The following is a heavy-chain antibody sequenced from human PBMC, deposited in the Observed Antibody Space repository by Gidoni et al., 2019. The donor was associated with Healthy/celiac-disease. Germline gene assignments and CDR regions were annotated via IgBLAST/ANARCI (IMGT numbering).Heavy chain of an antibody. D-gene: IGHD6-13*01. V-gene: IGHV3-48*03. Sequence: EVQLVESGGGLVQPGGCLKLSSPASGFTFSSYEMNWVRQAPGKGLECVSYISSSGSTIYYADSVKGRFTISRDNAKNSLYLQMNSLRAEDTAVYYCARAPRGGSSWRPHYYFDYWGQGTLVTVSS. CDR2: ISSSGSTI. CDR3: ARAPRGGSSWRPHYYFDY. J-gene: IGHJ4*02. CDR1: GFTFSSYE.